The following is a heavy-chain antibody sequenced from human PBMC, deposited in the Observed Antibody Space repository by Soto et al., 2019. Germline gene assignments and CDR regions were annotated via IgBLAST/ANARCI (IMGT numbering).Heavy chain of an antibody. J-gene: IGHJ2*01. V-gene: IGHV1-46*01. Sequence: QVQLVQSGADVKKPGTSVKVSCKAAGYSFTNYCMYWVRQAPGQGLEWMGMINPRTGSTRYAQQFQDRVTLTRDTSTTTVYMALSTLISDDTAVYYCARDGGLLTASWHYDLWGPGTLVTVSS. CDR3: ARDGGLLTASWHYDL. CDR2: INPRTGST. CDR1: GYSFTNYC. D-gene: IGHD2-15*01.